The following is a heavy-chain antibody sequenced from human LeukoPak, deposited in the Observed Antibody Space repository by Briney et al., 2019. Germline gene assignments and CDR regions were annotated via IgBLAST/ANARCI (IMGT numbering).Heavy chain of an antibody. CDR1: GFTFSDYY. CDR2: ISSSSYT. J-gene: IGHJ5*02. V-gene: IGHV3-11*03. Sequence: GGSLRLSCAASGFTFSDYYMSWIRQAPGKGLEWVSYISSSSYTNYADSVKGRFTISRDNAKNSLYLQMNSLRAEDTAVYYCARTPRPGDCGDHHWGQGTLVTVSS. D-gene: IGHD4-17*01. CDR3: ARTPRPGDCGDHH.